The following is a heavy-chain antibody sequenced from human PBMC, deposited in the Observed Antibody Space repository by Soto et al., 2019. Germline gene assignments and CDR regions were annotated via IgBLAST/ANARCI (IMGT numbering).Heavy chain of an antibody. J-gene: IGHJ6*02. CDR2: ISYDGSNK. CDR1: GFTFSSYG. Sequence: PGGSLRLSCAASGFTFSSYGMHWVRQAPGKGLEWVAVISYDGSNKYYADSVKGRFTISRDNSKNTLYLQMNSLRSEDTAVYYCVQSIAVAADYYGMDVWGQGTTVTVSS. D-gene: IGHD6-19*01. V-gene: IGHV3-30*03. CDR3: VQSIAVAADYYGMDV.